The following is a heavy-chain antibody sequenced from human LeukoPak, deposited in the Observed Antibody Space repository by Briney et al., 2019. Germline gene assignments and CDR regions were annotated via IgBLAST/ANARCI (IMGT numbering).Heavy chain of an antibody. V-gene: IGHV3-48*03. D-gene: IGHD6-13*01. Sequence: GGSLILSCAASGFTFSSYEMNWVRQAPGKGLEWVSYISSSGSTIYYADSVKGRFTISRDNAKNSLYLQMNSLRAEDTAVYYCARDPGYSSSYQPQKTAAEGDYWGQGTLVTVSS. CDR2: ISSSGSTI. CDR3: ARDPGYSSSYQPQKTAAEGDY. CDR1: GFTFSSYE. J-gene: IGHJ4*02.